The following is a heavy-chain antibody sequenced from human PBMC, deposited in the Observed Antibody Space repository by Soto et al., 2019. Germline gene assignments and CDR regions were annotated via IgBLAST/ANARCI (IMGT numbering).Heavy chain of an antibody. J-gene: IGHJ6*02. D-gene: IGHD3-22*01. Sequence: QVQLVQSGAEVKKPGSSVKVCCKASGGSFSSYAISWVRQAPGQGLEWMGGIIPFFGTPNYAQKFQGRVTVTADESTSTAYMELSSLRSEDTAVYYCAIRLIVAGSHYYGMDVWGQGTTVTVSS. CDR1: GGSFSSYA. CDR2: IIPFFGTP. CDR3: AIRLIVAGSHYYGMDV. V-gene: IGHV1-69*12.